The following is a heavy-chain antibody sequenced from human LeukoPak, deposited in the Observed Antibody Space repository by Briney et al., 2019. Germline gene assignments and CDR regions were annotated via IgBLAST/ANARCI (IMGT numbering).Heavy chain of an antibody. CDR1: DVSFSGYY. CDR2: INHSGST. D-gene: IGHD6-13*01. Sequence: PSETLSLTCAVYDVSFSGYYWSWIRQPPGKGLEWIGEINHSGSTNYNPSLKSRFTISVDTSKNQFSLNLRSVTAADTAVYYCTRVERIAAAYWDQGTLVTVSS. V-gene: IGHV4-34*01. CDR3: TRVERIAAAY. J-gene: IGHJ4*02.